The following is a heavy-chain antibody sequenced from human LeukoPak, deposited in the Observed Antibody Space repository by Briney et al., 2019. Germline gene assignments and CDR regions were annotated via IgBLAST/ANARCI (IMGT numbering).Heavy chain of an antibody. D-gene: IGHD6-19*01. CDR2: INPNSGST. CDR1: GYTFTRYY. CDR3: ARDRTRTGYSSGWYHDY. Sequence: ASVKVSCKASGYTFTRYYMHWVGQAPGQGGEWMGWINPNSGSTNYPQTFQGRVTIPRHTSTSTASMELSRLRSDDTAVYYCARDRTRTGYSSGWYHDYWGQGTLVTVSS. V-gene: IGHV1-2*02. J-gene: IGHJ4*02.